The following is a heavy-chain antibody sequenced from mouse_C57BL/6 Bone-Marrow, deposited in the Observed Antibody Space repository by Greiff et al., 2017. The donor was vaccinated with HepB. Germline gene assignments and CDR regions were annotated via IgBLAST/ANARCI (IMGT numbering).Heavy chain of an antibody. J-gene: IGHJ1*03. D-gene: IGHD1-1*01. CDR3: ARRRTVVPYWYFDV. V-gene: IGHV1-55*01. CDR2: IYPGSGST. Sequence: QVQLQQPGAELVKPGASVKMSCKASGYTFTSYWITWVKQRPGQGLEWIGDIYPGSGSTNYNEKFKSKATLTVDPSSSTAYMQLSSLTSEDSAVYYCARRRTVVPYWYFDVWGTGTTVTVSS. CDR1: GYTFTSYW.